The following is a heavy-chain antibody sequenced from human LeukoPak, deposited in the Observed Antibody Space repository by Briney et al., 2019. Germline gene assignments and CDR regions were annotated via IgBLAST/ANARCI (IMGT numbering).Heavy chain of an antibody. J-gene: IGHJ4*02. V-gene: IGHV3-7*01. CDR2: INQGGSVK. CDR1: GFTFRCYW. Sequence: PGGSLRLSCAASGFTFRCYWMSWVSQAPGKGLEWVANINQGGSVKYYVDSVKGRFTISRDDAKNSLYVQMNSLRDEDTAVYYRARVGYSGWNLEYWGQGTLVTVSS. CDR3: ARVGYSGWNLEY. D-gene: IGHD5-12*01.